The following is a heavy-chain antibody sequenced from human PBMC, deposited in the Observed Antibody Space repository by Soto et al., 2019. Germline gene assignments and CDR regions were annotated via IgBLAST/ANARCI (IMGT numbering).Heavy chain of an antibody. Sequence: QITLKESGPTLVKPTQTLTLTCIFSGFSLSTSGVGVGWIRQPPGKALEWLALIYWDDDKRYSPSLKSRLTITKDTSKNQVVLTMTNMYPVDTATYYCAHSRCGGDCLQSYSSHYYYGMDVWGQGTTVTVSS. CDR3: AHSRCGGDCLQSYSSHYYYGMDV. CDR1: GFSLSTSGVG. V-gene: IGHV2-5*02. D-gene: IGHD2-21*02. J-gene: IGHJ6*02. CDR2: IYWDDDK.